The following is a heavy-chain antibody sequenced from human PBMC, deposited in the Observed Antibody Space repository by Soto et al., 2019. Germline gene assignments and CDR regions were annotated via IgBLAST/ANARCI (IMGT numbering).Heavy chain of an antibody. CDR2: IYYTGYT. CDR3: ARVKWFGESGFDY. CDR1: GCSISSYY. Sequence: SETLSLTCTFSGCSISSYYWSLIRQPPGKGLEWIGYIYYTGYTNYNPSLKSRVTISVDTSKNQFSLNVSSVTAADTAVYYCARVKWFGESGFDYWGQGTLVTVSS. V-gene: IGHV4-59*01. J-gene: IGHJ4*02. D-gene: IGHD3-10*01.